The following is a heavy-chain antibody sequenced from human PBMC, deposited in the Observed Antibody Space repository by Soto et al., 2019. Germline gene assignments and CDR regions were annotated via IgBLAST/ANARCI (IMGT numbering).Heavy chain of an antibody. D-gene: IGHD2-2*03. J-gene: IGHJ4*02. CDR2: IYYSGIT. CDR3: ARRYGYCFDY. Sequence: PSETLSLTCTVSGGSISSGGYYWGWIRQHPGKGLEWIGYIYYSGITNYNPSLKSRVTISVDTSKNQFSLKLSSGTAADTAVYYCARRYGYCFDYWGQGNLVTGSS. V-gene: IGHV4-61*05. CDR1: GGSISSGGYY.